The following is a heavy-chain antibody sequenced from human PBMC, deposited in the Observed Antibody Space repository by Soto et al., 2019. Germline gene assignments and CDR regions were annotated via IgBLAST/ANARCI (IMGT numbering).Heavy chain of an antibody. CDR2: ISSSGSTI. V-gene: IGHV3-11*01. J-gene: IGHJ3*02. CDR1: GFTFSDYY. CDR3: ASFWASPDYDILTGPGAFDI. D-gene: IGHD3-9*01. Sequence: GGSLRLSCAASGFTFSDYYMSWIRQAPGRGLEWVSYISSSGSTIYYADSVKGRFTISRDNAKNSLYLQMNSLRAEDTAVYYCASFWASPDYDILTGPGAFDIWGQGTMVTVSS.